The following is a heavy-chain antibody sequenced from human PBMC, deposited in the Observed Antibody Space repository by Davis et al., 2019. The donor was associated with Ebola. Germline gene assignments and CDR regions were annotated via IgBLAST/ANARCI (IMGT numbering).Heavy chain of an antibody. CDR1: GFSVSSYW. J-gene: IGHJ4*02. D-gene: IGHD3-22*01. Sequence: HTGGSLRLSCAASGFSVSSYWMHWVRQVPGKGLVWVSRMNEDGSRIDYVDSVRGRFTISRDNAKNSLYLQMNSLRAEDTAVYYCARDSVVITFNYFDYWGQGTLVTVSS. CDR3: ARDSVVITFNYFDY. CDR2: MNEDGSRI. V-gene: IGHV3-74*01.